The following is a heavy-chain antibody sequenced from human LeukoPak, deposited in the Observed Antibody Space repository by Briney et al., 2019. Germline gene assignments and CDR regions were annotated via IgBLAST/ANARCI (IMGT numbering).Heavy chain of an antibody. D-gene: IGHD5-18*01. J-gene: IGHJ5*02. CDR2: ISYDGSNK. CDR3: AKPSFSYGYLRNWYWFDP. CDR1: GFTFSSYG. Sequence: QPGGSLRLSCAASGFTFSSYGMHWVRQAPGKGLEWVAVISYDGSNKYYADSVKGRFTISRDNSKNTLYLQMNSLRAEDTAVYYCAKPSFSYGYLRNWYWFDPWGQGTLVTVSS. V-gene: IGHV3-30*18.